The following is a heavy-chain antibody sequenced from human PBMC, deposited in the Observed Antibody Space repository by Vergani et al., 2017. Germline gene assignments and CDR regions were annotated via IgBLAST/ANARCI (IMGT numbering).Heavy chain of an antibody. CDR1: GYSFTSYW. Sequence: EVQLVQSGAEVKKPGESLRISCKGSGYSFTSYWISWVRQMPGKGLEWMGRIDPSDSYTNYSPSFQGHVTISADKSISTAYLQWSSLKASDTAMYYCARADYDILTGFAFDIWGQGTLVTVSS. J-gene: IGHJ4*02. CDR3: ARADYDILTGFAFDI. D-gene: IGHD3-9*01. CDR2: IDPSDSYT. V-gene: IGHV5-10-1*01.